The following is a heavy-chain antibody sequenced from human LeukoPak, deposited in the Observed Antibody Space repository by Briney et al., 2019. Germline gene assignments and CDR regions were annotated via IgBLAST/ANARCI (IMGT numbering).Heavy chain of an antibody. CDR3: ARDGSNYYDSSGYRLLYWYFDL. CDR2: ISYSGST. CDR1: GDSISSGGCY. V-gene: IGHV4-31*03. Sequence: SSETLSLTCTVSGDSISSGGCYWTWIRQHPGEGLEWIGCISYSGSTYYNPSLKSRVTISVDTSKNQFSLKLSSVTAADTAVYYCARDGSNYYDSSGYRLLYWYFDLWGRGTLVTVSS. D-gene: IGHD3-22*01. J-gene: IGHJ2*01.